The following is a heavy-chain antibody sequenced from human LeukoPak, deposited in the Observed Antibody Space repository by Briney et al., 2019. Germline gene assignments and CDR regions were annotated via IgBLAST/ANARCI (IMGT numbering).Heavy chain of an antibody. CDR1: GGSISTSSYY. CDR2: IYYSGST. CDR3: ARVFRSHFDY. J-gene: IGHJ4*02. Sequence: SETLSLTCTVSGGSISTSSYYWGWIRQPPGKGLECIGNIYYSGSTYYNPSLKSRVTISVDTSKNQFSLKLSSVTAADTAVYYCARVFRSHFDYWGQGTLVTVSS. V-gene: IGHV4-39*07.